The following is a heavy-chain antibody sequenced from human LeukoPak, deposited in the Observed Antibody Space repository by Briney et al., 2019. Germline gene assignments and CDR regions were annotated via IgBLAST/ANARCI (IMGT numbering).Heavy chain of an antibody. CDR2: ISWNSGSI. D-gene: IGHD6-6*01. CDR3: AKDIAYSSSATFDY. Sequence: PGGSLRLSCAASGFTFDDYAMHWVRQAPGKGLEWVSGISWNSGSIAYADSVKGRFTISRDNAKNSLYLQMNSLRAEDTALYYCAKDIAYSSSATFDYWGQGTLVTVSS. J-gene: IGHJ4*02. V-gene: IGHV3-9*01. CDR1: GFTFDDYA.